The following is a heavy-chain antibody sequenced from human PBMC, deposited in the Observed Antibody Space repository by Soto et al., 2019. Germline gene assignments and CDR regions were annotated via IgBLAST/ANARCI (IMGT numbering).Heavy chain of an antibody. CDR2: INPDNGGT. D-gene: IGHD6-6*01. CDR1: GYTFTGHY. Sequence: ASVKVSCKASGYTFTGHYMYRVRQAPGQGLEWMGWINPDNGGTSYTQKFQGRVTMTTDTSINTAYMELSRLRSDDTAVYYCAREVGKVGYSSSSCDYWGQGSLVTVSS. J-gene: IGHJ4*02. V-gene: IGHV1-2*02. CDR3: AREVGKVGYSSSSCDY.